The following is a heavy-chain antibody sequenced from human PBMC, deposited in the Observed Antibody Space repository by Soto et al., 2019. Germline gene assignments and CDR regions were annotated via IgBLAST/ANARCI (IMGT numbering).Heavy chain of an antibody. CDR2: IYYSGST. D-gene: IGHD3-22*01. J-gene: IGHJ4*02. V-gene: IGHV4-61*01. CDR3: AILLPYVGSGYVGFDY. Sequence: SETLSLTCTVSGGSITSGSYYWAWIRQPPGKGLEWIGYIYYSGSTNYNPSLKSRVTISVDTSKNQFSLKLSSVTAADTAVYYCAILLPYVGSGYVGFDYWSQGTLVTVSS. CDR1: GGSITSGSYY.